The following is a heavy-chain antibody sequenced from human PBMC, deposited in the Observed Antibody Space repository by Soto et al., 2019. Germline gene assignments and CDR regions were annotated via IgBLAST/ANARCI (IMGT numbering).Heavy chain of an antibody. Sequence: ESLKMSGKGSGYSFTSYWIGWVRQMPGKGLEWMGIIYPGDSDTRYSPSFQGQVTISADKSISTAYLQWSSLKASDTAMYYCARPSKSEYGDYCFDYWGQGTLVTVSS. CDR2: IYPGDSDT. D-gene: IGHD4-17*01. V-gene: IGHV5-51*01. CDR3: ARPSKSEYGDYCFDY. J-gene: IGHJ4*02. CDR1: GYSFTSYW.